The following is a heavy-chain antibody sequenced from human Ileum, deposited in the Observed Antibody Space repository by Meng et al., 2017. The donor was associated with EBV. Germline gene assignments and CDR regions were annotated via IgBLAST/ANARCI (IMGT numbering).Heavy chain of an antibody. J-gene: IGHJ4*02. CDR2: ISGSGRTT. CDR3: ARMSSVALPAAIDY. D-gene: IGHD2-2*01. V-gene: IGHV3-23*01. Sequence: VRLWGSGEGAVQRVGALRLSCAASGFTFTNYAMPWVRQAPGKGLEYVSGISGSGRTTDYADSVKGRFTISRDNSKNTHYLQLNSLRAEDTAVYFCARMSSVALPAAIDYWGQGTLVTVSS. CDR1: GFTFTNYA.